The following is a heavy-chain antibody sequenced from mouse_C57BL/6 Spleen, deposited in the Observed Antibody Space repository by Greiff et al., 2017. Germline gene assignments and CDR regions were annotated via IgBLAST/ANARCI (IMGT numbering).Heavy chain of an antibody. CDR3: ARGGSSYDWFAY. CDR2: INPSSGYT. V-gene: IGHV1-7*01. D-gene: IGHD1-1*01. CDR1: GYTFTSYW. Sequence: VQLQQSGAELAKPGASVKLSCKASGYTFTSYWMHWVKQRPGQGLEWIGYINPSSGYTKYNQKFKDKATLTVDKSSSTAYMHLSSLTYEDSAVYYCARGGSSYDWFAYWGQGTLVTVSA. J-gene: IGHJ3*01.